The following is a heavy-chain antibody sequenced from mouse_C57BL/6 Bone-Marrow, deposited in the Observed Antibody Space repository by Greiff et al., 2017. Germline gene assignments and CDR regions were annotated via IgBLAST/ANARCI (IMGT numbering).Heavy chain of an antibody. J-gene: IGHJ3*01. Sequence: QVQLKESGAELVRPGASVTLSCKASGYTFTDYEMHWVKQTPVHGLEWIGAIDPETGGTAYNQKFKGKAILTADKSSSTAYMELRRLTSEDSAVYYCTRPPLRGFAYWGQGTLVTVSA. CDR2: IDPETGGT. CDR1: GYTFTDYE. V-gene: IGHV1-15*01. D-gene: IGHD1-1*01. CDR3: TRPPLRGFAY.